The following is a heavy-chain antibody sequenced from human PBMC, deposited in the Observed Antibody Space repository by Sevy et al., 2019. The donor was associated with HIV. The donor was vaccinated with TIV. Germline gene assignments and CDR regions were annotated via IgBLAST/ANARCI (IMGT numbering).Heavy chain of an antibody. CDR1: GFTFSSYG. D-gene: IGHD1-20*01. CDR3: ARDNNWNDSELDY. V-gene: IGHV3-33*01. CDR2: IWYDGSNK. J-gene: IGHJ4*02. Sequence: GGSLRLSCAASGFTFSSYGMHWVRQAPGKGLEWVAVIWYDGSNKYYADSVKGRFTISRDNSKNTLYLQMNSLRAEDTAGYYCARDNNWNDSELDYWGQGTLVTVSS.